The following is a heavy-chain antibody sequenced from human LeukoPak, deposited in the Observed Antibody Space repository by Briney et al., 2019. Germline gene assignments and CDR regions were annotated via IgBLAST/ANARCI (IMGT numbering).Heavy chain of an antibody. D-gene: IGHD1-26*01. CDR1: GFTFSNDG. J-gene: IGHJ4*02. V-gene: IGHV3-33*01. CDR2: IWYDGSNK. CDR3: ARLSGSYLDY. Sequence: PGRSLRLSCAASGFTFSNDGMHWVRQAPGKGLEWVALIWYDGSNKYYADSVKGRFTISRDNSKNTLYLQMNSLRAEDTAVYYCARLSGSYLDYWGQGTLVTVSS.